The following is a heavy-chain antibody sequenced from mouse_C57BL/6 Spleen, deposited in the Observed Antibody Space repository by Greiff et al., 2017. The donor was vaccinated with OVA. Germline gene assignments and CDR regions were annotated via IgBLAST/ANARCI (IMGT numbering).Heavy chain of an antibody. J-gene: IGHJ4*01. Sequence: QVQLKQSGAELVRPGASVTLSCKASGYTFTDYEMHWVKQTPVHGLEWIGAIDPETGGTAYNQKFKGKAILTADKSSSTAYMELRSLTSEDSAVYYCTRPDSNYYYAMDYWGQGTSVTVSS. CDR2: IDPETGGT. V-gene: IGHV1-15*01. CDR3: TRPDSNYYYAMDY. D-gene: IGHD2-5*01. CDR1: GYTFTDYE.